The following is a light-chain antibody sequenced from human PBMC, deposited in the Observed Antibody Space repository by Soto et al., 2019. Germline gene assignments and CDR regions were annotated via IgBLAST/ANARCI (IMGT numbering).Light chain of an antibody. CDR3: SSYTSTNTWV. CDR2: DVN. Sequence: QSALTQPASVSGSPGQSITISCTGTSSDVGGYNYASWYQQHPGKAPKLMIYDVNYRPSGVSNRFSGSKSGNTASLTISGLRAEDEADYYCSSYTSTNTWVFGGGTKLTVL. J-gene: IGLJ3*02. CDR1: SSDVGGYNY. V-gene: IGLV2-14*03.